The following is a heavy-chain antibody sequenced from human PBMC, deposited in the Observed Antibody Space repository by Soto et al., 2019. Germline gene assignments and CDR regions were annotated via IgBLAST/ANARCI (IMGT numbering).Heavy chain of an antibody. Sequence: GGSLRLSCAASGFTFSSYAMSWVRQAPGKGLEWVSAISGSGGSTYYADSVKGRFTISRDNSKNTLYLQMNSLRAEDTAVYYCAKDERFLEWSKCDYWGQGTLVTVSS. V-gene: IGHV3-23*01. CDR1: GFTFSSYA. D-gene: IGHD3-3*01. CDR3: AKDERFLEWSKCDY. J-gene: IGHJ4*02. CDR2: ISGSGGST.